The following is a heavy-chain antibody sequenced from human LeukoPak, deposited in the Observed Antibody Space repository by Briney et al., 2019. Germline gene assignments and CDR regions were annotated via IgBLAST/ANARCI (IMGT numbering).Heavy chain of an antibody. CDR1: EFTFSSYA. CDR2: ISDSGGRT. J-gene: IGHJ6*03. Sequence: GGSLRLSCAASEFTFSSYAMSWVRQAPGKGLEWVSSISDSGGRTYHADSVKGRFTISRDNSKNTLFLQMNSLRAEDTAVYYCARHNYDFWSVYMDVWGKGTTVTVSS. V-gene: IGHV3-23*01. D-gene: IGHD3-3*01. CDR3: ARHNYDFWSVYMDV.